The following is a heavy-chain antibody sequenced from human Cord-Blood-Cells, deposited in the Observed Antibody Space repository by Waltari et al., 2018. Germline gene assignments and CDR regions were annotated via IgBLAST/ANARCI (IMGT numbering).Heavy chain of an antibody. CDR3: ARDSVVATRRRYYYYYGMDV. Sequence: QVQLQESGPGLVKPSETLSLTCTVSGGSISSYYSSWIRQPAGKGLEWIGRIYTSGSTNYNPSLKSRVTMSVDTSKNQFSLKLSSVTAADMAVYYCARDSVVATRRRYYYYYGMDVWGQGTTVTVSS. CDR2: IYTSGST. D-gene: IGHD5-12*01. CDR1: GGSISSYY. J-gene: IGHJ6*02. V-gene: IGHV4-4*07.